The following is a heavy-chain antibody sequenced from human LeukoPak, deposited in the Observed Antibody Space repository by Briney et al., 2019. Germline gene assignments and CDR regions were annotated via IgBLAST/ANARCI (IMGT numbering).Heavy chain of an antibody. CDR1: GGSISSGDYY. D-gene: IGHD4-23*01. CDR2: IYYSGST. J-gene: IGHJ4*02. Sequence: PSETLSLTCTVSGGSISSGDYYWSWIRQPPGKGLEWIGYIYYSGSTYYNPSLKSRVTISVGTSKNQFSLKLSSVTAADTAVYYCAREVSRWPYYFDYWGQGTLVTVSS. V-gene: IGHV4-30-4*01. CDR3: AREVSRWPYYFDY.